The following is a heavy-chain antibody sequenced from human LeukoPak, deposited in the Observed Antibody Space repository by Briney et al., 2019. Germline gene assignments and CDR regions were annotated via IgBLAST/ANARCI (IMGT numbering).Heavy chain of an antibody. D-gene: IGHD3-9*01. V-gene: IGHV4-4*07. CDR2: IYTSGST. CDR1: GGSISSYY. J-gene: IGHJ4*03. Sequence: KPSETLSLTCTVSGGSISSYYWSSIRQPAGKGLEWIGRIYTSGSTNYNTSLKSRVTMSVDTSKNQFSLKRSSVTAAHTAVYYCTSGSLGVLRYFRGNYMDYWGKGTLVTVSS. CDR3: TSGSLGVLRYFRGNYMDY.